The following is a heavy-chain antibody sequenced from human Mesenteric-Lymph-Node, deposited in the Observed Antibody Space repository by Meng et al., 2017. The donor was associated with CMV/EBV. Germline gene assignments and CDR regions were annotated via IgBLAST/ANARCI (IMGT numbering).Heavy chain of an antibody. CDR1: GFTFSSYW. D-gene: IGHD3-10*01. CDR3: ARSSPSGTDYWE. V-gene: IGHV3-7*01. CDR2: IKQDGSEK. Sequence: GESLKISCAASGFTFSSYWMSWVRQAPGKGLEWVANIKQDGSEKYYVDSVKGRFTISRDNAQRTLFLQMNSLRAEDTAVYYCARSSPSGTDYWEWGQGTLVTVSS. J-gene: IGHJ4*02.